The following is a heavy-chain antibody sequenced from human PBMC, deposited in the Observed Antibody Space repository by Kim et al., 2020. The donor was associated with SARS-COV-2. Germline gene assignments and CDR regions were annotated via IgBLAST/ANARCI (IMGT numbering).Heavy chain of an antibody. D-gene: IGHD3-22*01. CDR3: ARNQRITMIVVPITGAFDI. CDR2: NYYSGST. CDR1: GGSISSYY. V-gene: IGHV4-59*01. J-gene: IGHJ3*02. Sequence: SETLSLTCTVSGGSISSYYWSWIRQPPGKGLEWIGYNYYSGSTNYNPSLKSPVTISVDTSKNQFSLKLSSVTAAGTAVYYFARNQRITMIVVPITGAFDIWGPGTMGSLSS.